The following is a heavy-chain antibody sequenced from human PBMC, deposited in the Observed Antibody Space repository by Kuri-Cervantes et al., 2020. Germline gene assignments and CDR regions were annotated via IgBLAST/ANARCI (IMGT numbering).Heavy chain of an antibody. CDR1: GFTVSSNY. V-gene: IGHV3-53*01. Sequence: GESLKISCAASGFTVSSNYMSWVRQAPGKGLEWVSVIYSGGSTYYADSVKGRFTISRDNSKNTLYLQMNSLRAEDTAVYYCAKDWTMVRGVISFYYYYYGMDVWGQGTTVTVSS. D-gene: IGHD3-10*01. CDR3: AKDWTMVRGVISFYYYYYGMDV. J-gene: IGHJ6*02. CDR2: IYSGGST.